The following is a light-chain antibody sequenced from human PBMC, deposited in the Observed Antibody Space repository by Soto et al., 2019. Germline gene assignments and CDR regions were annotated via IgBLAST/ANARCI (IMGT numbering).Light chain of an antibody. Sequence: EVVMRQSPATLSVSPVEGATLSCMASQSVSRSYLAWYQQKPGQAPRLLIYDASNRATGIPARFSGSGSGTDFTLTISSLEPEDFAVYYCQQRSNWPLTFGQGTRLEIK. V-gene: IGKV3-11*01. CDR2: DAS. CDR3: QQRSNWPLT. CDR1: QSVSRSY. J-gene: IGKJ5*01.